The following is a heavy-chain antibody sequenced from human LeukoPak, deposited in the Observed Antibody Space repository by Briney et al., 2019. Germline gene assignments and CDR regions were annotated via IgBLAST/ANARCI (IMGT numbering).Heavy chain of an antibody. CDR1: GYTFTSYG. CDR3: ARDLRAFRDGYKNPNYYLDY. J-gene: IGHJ4*02. Sequence: ASVKVPCKASGYTFTSYGISWVRQAPGQGLEWMGWFSAYNGNTKYAQKLQGRVTMTTDTSTRTAYMELRSLRSDDTAVYYCARDLRAFRDGYKNPNYYLDYWGQGTLVTVSS. CDR2: FSAYNGNT. V-gene: IGHV1-18*01. D-gene: IGHD5-24*01.